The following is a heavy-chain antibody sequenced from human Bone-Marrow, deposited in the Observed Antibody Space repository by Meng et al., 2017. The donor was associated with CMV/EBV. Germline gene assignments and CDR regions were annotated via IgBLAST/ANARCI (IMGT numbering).Heavy chain of an antibody. CDR3: ARGKSVNGNAAGS. CDR1: GFTFSNAW. CDR2: IKLDGSET. Sequence: GESLKISCAASGFTFSNAWMTWVRQAPGKGLEWVANIKLDGSETHYVDSVKGRFTISRDNAKNSLYLQMDSLRAEDTAVYYCARGKSVNGNAAGSWGQGTLVTVSS. D-gene: IGHD3-10*01. J-gene: IGHJ4*02. V-gene: IGHV3-7*01.